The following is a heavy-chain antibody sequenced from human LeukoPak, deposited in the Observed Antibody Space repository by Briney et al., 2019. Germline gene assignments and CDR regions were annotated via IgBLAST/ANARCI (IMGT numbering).Heavy chain of an antibody. Sequence: SETLSLTCTVFGGSISSGDYYWSWICQPPGKGLEWIGYIYYSGSTYYNPSLKSRVTISVDTSKNQFSLKLSSVTAADTAVYYCARVTSVLRGDYGFDPWGQGTLVTVSS. CDR2: IYYSGST. D-gene: IGHD4-17*01. CDR1: GGSISSGDYY. V-gene: IGHV4-30-4*01. CDR3: ARVTSVLRGDYGFDP. J-gene: IGHJ5*02.